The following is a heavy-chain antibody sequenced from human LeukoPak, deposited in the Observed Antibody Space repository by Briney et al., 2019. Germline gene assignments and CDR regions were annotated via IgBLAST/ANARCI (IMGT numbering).Heavy chain of an antibody. CDR2: IAYDGSRA. D-gene: IGHD1-14*01. CDR1: GFTFGGYG. CDR3: TRYNNDHFDY. J-gene: IGHJ4*02. V-gene: IGHV3-33*01. Sequence: GGSLRLSCAGSGFTFGGYGMHWFRQTPGKGLEWVAVIAYDGSRAFYADSVKGRFTISRDNSKNTMSVQMGDLRAEDTAVYYCTRYNNDHFDYWGQGTLVTVYS.